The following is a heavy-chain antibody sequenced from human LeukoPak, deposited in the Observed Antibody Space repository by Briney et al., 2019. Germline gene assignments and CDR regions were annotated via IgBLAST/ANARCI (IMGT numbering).Heavy chain of an antibody. CDR3: ASSYGDYPFDY. CDR2: TYYRSKWYN. D-gene: IGHD4-17*01. V-gene: IGHV6-1*01. CDR1: GDSVSSNSAA. Sequence: SQTLSLTCAISGDSVSSNSAAWNWIRPSPSSGLEWLGRTYYRSKWYNDYAVSVKSRITINPDTSKNQFSLQLNSVTPEDTAVYYCASSYGDYPFDYWGQGTLVTVSS. J-gene: IGHJ4*02.